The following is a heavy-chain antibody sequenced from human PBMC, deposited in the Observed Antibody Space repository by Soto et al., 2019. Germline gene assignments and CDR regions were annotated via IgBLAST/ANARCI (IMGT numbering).Heavy chain of an antibody. CDR3: AKGPHIVVVPAAMWAFDY. J-gene: IGHJ4*02. D-gene: IGHD2-2*01. V-gene: IGHV3-23*01. Sequence: GGSLRLSCAASGFTFSSYAMSWVRQAPGKGLEWVSAISGSGGSTYYADSVKGRFTISRDNSKNTLYLQMNSLRAEDTAVYYCAKGPHIVVVPAAMWAFDYWGQGTLVTVSS. CDR2: ISGSGGST. CDR1: GFTFSSYA.